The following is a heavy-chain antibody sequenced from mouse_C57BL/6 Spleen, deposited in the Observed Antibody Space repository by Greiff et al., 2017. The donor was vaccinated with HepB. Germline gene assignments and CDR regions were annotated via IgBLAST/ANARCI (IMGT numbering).Heavy chain of an antibody. CDR1: GYTFTSYW. Sequence: EVKLQESGTVLARPGASVKMSCKTSGYTFTSYWMHWVKQRPGQGLEWIGAIYPGNSDTSYNQKFKGKAKLTAVTSASTAYMELSSLTNEDSAVYYCTRGATTVVATSPFAYWGQGTLVTVSA. CDR3: TRGATTVVATSPFAY. D-gene: IGHD1-1*01. J-gene: IGHJ3*01. CDR2: IYPGNSDT. V-gene: IGHV1-5*01.